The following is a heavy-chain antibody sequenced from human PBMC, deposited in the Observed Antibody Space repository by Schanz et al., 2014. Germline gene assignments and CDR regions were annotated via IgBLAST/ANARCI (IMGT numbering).Heavy chain of an antibody. CDR2: ITAYNGDT. CDR3: VRFQPRDVSFDL. J-gene: IGHJ2*01. D-gene: IGHD3-16*01. Sequence: QVQLVQSGAEVKKPGASVKVSCKASGYTFTGYYMHWVRQAPGQGLEWMGWITAYNGDTNYALKLQGRVTMTTDTSTGTACMELTSLRSDDTAHYYCVRFQPRDVSFDLWGSGTLVTVSS. CDR1: GYTFTGYY. V-gene: IGHV1-18*04.